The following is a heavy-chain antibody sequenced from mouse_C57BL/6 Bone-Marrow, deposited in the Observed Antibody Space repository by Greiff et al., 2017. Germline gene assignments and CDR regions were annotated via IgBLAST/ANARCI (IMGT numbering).Heavy chain of an antibody. V-gene: IGHV10-3*01. D-gene: IGHD1-1*01. J-gene: IGHJ3*01. CDR3: VPYGPWFAY. Sequence: DVHLVESGGGLVQPKGSLKLSCAASGFTFNTSAMHWVRQAPGKGLEWVARIRSKSSNYATYYADSVKDRFTISRDDSQSMLYLQMNNLKTEDTAMYYCVPYGPWFAYWGQGTLVTVSA. CDR1: GFTFNTSA. CDR2: IRSKSSNYAT.